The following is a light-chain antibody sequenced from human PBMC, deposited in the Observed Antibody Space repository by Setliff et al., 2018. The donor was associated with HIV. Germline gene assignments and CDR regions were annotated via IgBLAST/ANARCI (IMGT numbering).Light chain of an antibody. CDR3: CSFARGDSYV. CDR1: NRDVGKYNF. Sequence: GSNRDVGKYNFVSWYQQHPGKAPKLMIYEDSERPSGVSNRFSGSKSGFTASLTISGFQAEDEADYYCCSFARGDSYVFGTGTKV. V-gene: IGLV2-23*01. J-gene: IGLJ1*01. CDR2: EDS.